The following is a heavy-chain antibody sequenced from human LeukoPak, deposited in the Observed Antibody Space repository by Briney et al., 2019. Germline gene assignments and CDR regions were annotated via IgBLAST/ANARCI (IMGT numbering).Heavy chain of an antibody. Sequence: SETLSLTCAVYGGSFSGYYWSWIRQPPGKELEWIGEINHSGSTNYNPSLKSRVTISVDTSKNQFSLKLSSVTAADTAVYYCARAVEMATGIDYWGQGTLVTVSS. CDR1: GGSFSGYY. CDR3: ARAVEMATGIDY. D-gene: IGHD5-24*01. V-gene: IGHV4-34*01. J-gene: IGHJ4*02. CDR2: INHSGST.